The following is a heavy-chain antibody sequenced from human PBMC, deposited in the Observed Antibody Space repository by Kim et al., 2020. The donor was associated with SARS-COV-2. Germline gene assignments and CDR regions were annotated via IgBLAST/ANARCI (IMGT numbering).Heavy chain of an antibody. CDR3: ATHSPGEWLVPRTIDESRFDY. CDR1: GYSFTSYW. J-gene: IGHJ4*02. Sequence: GESLKISCKGSGYSFTSYWISWVRQMPGKGLEWMGRIDPSDSYTNYSPSFQGHVTISADKSISTAYLQWSSLKASDTAMYYCATHSPGEWLVPRTIDESRFDYWGQGTLVTVSS. CDR2: IDPSDSYT. D-gene: IGHD6-19*01. V-gene: IGHV5-10-1*01.